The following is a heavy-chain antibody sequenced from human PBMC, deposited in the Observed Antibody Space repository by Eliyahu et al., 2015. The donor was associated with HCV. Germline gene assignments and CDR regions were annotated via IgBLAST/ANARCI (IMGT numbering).Heavy chain of an antibody. CDR3: ASGGGGIAVTGTGGWFDP. CDR1: GXSIXXXY. V-gene: IGHV4-59*01. CDR2: IHYSGST. J-gene: IGHJ5*02. D-gene: IGHD6-19*01. Sequence: QVQLQESGPGLVKPSETLSLTCTVXGXSIXXXYXXWILQPPGKGLEWIGYIHYSGSTNYNPSLKSRVTXSIDTSKNQFSLNLTSVTAADTAMYYCASGGGGIAVTGTGGWFDPWGQGTLVTVSS.